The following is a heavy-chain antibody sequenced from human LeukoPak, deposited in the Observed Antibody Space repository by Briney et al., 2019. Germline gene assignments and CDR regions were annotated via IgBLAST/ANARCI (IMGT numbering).Heavy chain of an antibody. CDR1: GGSVRSYY. CDR3: ARLRYGSGSYSIFDY. CDR2: IYTSGTT. Sequence: SETLSLTCAVSGGSVRSYYWSWIRQPAGKGLEWIGRIYTSGTTNYNPSLKSRVTMSVDTSKNQFSLKLSSVTAADTAVYYCARLRYGSGSYSIFDYWGQGTLVTVSS. J-gene: IGHJ4*02. D-gene: IGHD3-10*01. V-gene: IGHV4-4*07.